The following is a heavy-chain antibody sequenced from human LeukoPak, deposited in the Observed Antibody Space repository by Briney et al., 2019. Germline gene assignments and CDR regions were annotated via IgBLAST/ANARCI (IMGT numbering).Heavy chain of an antibody. J-gene: IGHJ6*03. CDR3: ARDGAVTTHGYYYYYMDV. CDR2: IKQDGSEK. D-gene: IGHD4-17*01. Sequence: PGGSLRLSCALSGFTFNSYAVSWVRQAPGRGREWVANIKQDGSEKYYEDSVKGRFTISRDNAKNSLYLQINSLRAEDTAVYYCARDGAVTTHGYYYYYMDVWGKGTTVTVSS. V-gene: IGHV3-7*01. CDR1: GFTFNSYA.